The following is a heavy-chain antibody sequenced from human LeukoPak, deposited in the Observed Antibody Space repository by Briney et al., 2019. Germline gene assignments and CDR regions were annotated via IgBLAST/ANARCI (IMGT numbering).Heavy chain of an antibody. CDR3: ARAEMIVVVTAFDY. Sequence: GRSLRLSCAASGFTFSSYGMHWVRQAPGKGLEWVAVISYDGSNKYYADSVKGRFTISRDNSKNTLYLQMNRLRAEDTAVYYCARAEMIVVVTAFDYWGQGTLVTVSS. D-gene: IGHD3-22*01. V-gene: IGHV3-30*03. J-gene: IGHJ4*02. CDR1: GFTFSSYG. CDR2: ISYDGSNK.